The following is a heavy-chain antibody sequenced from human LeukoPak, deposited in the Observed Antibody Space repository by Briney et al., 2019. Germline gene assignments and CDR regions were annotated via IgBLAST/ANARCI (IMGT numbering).Heavy chain of an antibody. CDR3: ARVPGGYYYYMDV. Sequence: GGSLRLSCAASGFTFSNYAIHWVRQAPGKGLEWVSYISSSSSTIYYADSVKGRFTISRDNAKNTLYLQMNSLRAEDTAVYYCARVPGGYYYYMDVWGKGTTVTVSS. D-gene: IGHD2-8*02. CDR2: ISSSSSTI. V-gene: IGHV3-48*04. CDR1: GFTFSNYA. J-gene: IGHJ6*03.